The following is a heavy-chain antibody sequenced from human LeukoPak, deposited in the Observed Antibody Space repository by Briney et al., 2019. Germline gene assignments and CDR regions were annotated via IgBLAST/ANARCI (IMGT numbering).Heavy chain of an antibody. Sequence: NPSETLSLTCTVSGGSISTYYWSWIRQPPGKGLEWIGYIYYSGSTNYNPSLKSRVAISVDTSKNQFSLNLSSMTAADTAVYFCAREGSGWYYFDYWGQGTLVTVSS. J-gene: IGHJ4*02. D-gene: IGHD6-19*01. CDR2: IYYSGST. CDR1: GGSISTYY. V-gene: IGHV4-59*01. CDR3: AREGSGWYYFDY.